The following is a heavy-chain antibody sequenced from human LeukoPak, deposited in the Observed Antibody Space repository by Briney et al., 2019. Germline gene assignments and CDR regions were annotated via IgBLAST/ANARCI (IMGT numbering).Heavy chain of an antibody. D-gene: IGHD3-3*01. Sequence: GGSLRLSCAASGFTFSEYAMHWVRQAPGKGLEWVAVISYDGRQKYYGDSVKGRFTISRDNPKNTLYLQMDSLRDDDTAVYYCARVFLERLTSGYFDNWDQGTLVTVSS. V-gene: IGHV3-30-3*01. CDR2: ISYDGRQK. CDR3: ARVFLERLTSGYFDN. CDR1: GFTFSEYA. J-gene: IGHJ4*02.